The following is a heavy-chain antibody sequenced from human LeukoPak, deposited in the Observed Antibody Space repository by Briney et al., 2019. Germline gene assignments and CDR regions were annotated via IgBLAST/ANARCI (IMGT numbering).Heavy chain of an antibody. CDR1: GFTFSSYG. J-gene: IGHJ6*03. V-gene: IGHV3-30*02. CDR2: IRYDGSNK. Sequence: GGSLRLSCAASGFTFSSYGMHWVRQAPGKGLEWVAFIRYDGSNKYYADSVKGRFTISRDNSKNTLYLQMNSLRAEDTAVYYCAKDAAPWSSSWYDYYYMDVWGKGTTVTISS. D-gene: IGHD6-13*01. CDR3: AKDAAPWSSSWYDYYYMDV.